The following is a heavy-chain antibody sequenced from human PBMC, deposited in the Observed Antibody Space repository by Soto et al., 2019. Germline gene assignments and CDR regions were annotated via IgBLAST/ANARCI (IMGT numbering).Heavy chain of an antibody. CDR1: GITFRTRA. J-gene: IGHJ4*02. CDR3: ASGSSDSYPGSRIFDF. Sequence: EVQLLESGGDLVRPGGSLRLSCVASGITFRTRAMNWVRQAPGEGLEWVSVITDSGGDSKYAASVRGRFTISRDNSKNTLYLQMTSLRADDSAVYYCASGSSDSYPGSRIFDFWGRGTLVTVSS. V-gene: IGHV3-23*01. D-gene: IGHD3-10*01. CDR2: ITDSGGDS.